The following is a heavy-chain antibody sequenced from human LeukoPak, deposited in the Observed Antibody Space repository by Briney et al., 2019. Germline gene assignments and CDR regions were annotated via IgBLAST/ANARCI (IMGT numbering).Heavy chain of an antibody. CDR3: ARDGFGTGSN. CDR2: IKQDGREK. J-gene: IGHJ4*02. D-gene: IGHD3-16*01. CDR1: GLTFSNYW. V-gene: IGHV3-7*03. Sequence: GGSLRLSCAASGLTFSNYWMDWVRQAPGKGLEWGANIKQDGREKNYVDSVKGRFIISRDNANNSLYLQMNTLRADDTAVYYCARDGFGTGSNWGQGTLVTVSS.